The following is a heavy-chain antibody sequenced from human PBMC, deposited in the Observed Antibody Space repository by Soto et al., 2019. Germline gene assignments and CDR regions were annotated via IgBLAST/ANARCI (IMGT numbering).Heavy chain of an antibody. CDR3: ARKYSNSRESKTWFDP. V-gene: IGHV1-8*01. CDR2: MNPNSGNT. D-gene: IGHD6-13*01. CDR1: GYTFTSYD. J-gene: IGHJ5*02. Sequence: QVRLVQSGAEVKKPGASVKVSCKVSGYTFTSYDINWVRQATGQGLEWMGWMNPNSGNTGYAQKFQGRVTMTRNTSISTAYMELSSLRSEDTAVYYCARKYSNSRESKTWFDPWGQGTLVTVSS.